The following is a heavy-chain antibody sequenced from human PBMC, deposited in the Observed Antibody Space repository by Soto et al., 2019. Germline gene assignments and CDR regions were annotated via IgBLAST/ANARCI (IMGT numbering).Heavy chain of an antibody. CDR1: GFTFSSYA. V-gene: IGHV3-23*01. D-gene: IGHD6-19*01. Sequence: PGGSLRLSCAASGFTFSSYAMSWVRQAPGKGLEWVSAISGSGGSTYYADSVKGRFTISRDNSKNTLYLQMNSLRAEDTAVYYCAKADSSGWYGYYFDYWGQGTLVTVSS. CDR2: ISGSGGST. CDR3: AKADSSGWYGYYFDY. J-gene: IGHJ4*02.